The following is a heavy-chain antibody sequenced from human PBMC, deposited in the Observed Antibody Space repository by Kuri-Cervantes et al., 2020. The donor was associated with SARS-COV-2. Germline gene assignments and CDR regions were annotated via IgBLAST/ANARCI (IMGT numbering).Heavy chain of an antibody. CDR3: ARHMPGTAYYDTSGYYKRNYYYYMDV. V-gene: IGHV4-34*01. CDR2: MYYSGST. J-gene: IGHJ6*03. CDR1: GGSFSGYY. D-gene: IGHD3-22*01. Sequence: SETLSLTCAVYGGSFSGYYWSWIRQPPGKGLEWIGSMYYSGSTYYNPSLQSRVTIALDTSRNQFSLKLRSVTAADTAVYYCARHMPGTAYYDTSGYYKRNYYYYMDVWGKGTTVTVSS.